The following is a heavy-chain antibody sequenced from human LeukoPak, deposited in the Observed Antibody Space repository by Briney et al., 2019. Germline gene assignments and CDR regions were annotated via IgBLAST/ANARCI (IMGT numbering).Heavy chain of an antibody. CDR2: ISWNSGSI. D-gene: IGHD3/OR15-3a*01. J-gene: IGHJ4*02. V-gene: IGHV3-9*01. CDR3: AKDTRTGYYNPLFDY. CDR1: GFTFDDYA. Sequence: GGSLRLSCGASGFTFDDYAMHWVRQAPGKGLEWVSGISWNSGSIGYADSVKGRFTISRDNAKNSLYLQMNSLRAEDTALYYCAKDTRTGYYNPLFDYWGQGTLVTVSS.